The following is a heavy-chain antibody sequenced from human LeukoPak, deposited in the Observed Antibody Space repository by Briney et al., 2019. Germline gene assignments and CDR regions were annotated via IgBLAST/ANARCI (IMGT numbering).Heavy chain of an antibody. CDR2: INQDGSEK. CDR3: ARNRNDYGDYVYDY. V-gene: IGHV3-7*01. J-gene: IGHJ4*02. Sequence: GGSLRLSCAASGFTFSSQWMDWVRQAPGKGLEWVANINQDGSEKYYVDSVKGRFTISRDNAKNSLYLQMNSLRAEDTAVYYCARNRNDYGDYVYDYWGQGTLVTVSS. D-gene: IGHD4-17*01. CDR1: GFTFSSQW.